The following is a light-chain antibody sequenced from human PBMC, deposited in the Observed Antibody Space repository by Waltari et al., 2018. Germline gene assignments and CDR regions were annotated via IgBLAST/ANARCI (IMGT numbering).Light chain of an antibody. Sequence: EIVMTQSPATLSVSPGERVTLSCRASQSVSSNLAWYQQKPGQAPRVLIYAASTTATGIPARFSGSGSGTEFTLTISSLQSEDFAFYYCQQYNNWPPMYTFGQGTKLEIK. V-gene: IGKV3-15*01. CDR2: AAS. CDR3: QQYNNWPPMYT. CDR1: QSVSSN. J-gene: IGKJ2*01.